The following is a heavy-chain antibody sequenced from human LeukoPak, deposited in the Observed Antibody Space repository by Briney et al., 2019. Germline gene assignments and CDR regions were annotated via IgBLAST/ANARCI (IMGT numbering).Heavy chain of an antibody. CDR2: ISGSGRST. D-gene: IGHD6-19*01. Sequence: PGGSLRLSCAASGFTFSSYAMSWVRQAPGKGLEWVSAISGSGRSTYYADSVKGRFTIYRDNSKNTLYLEMNSLTVEDTAVYYCAKVPYSSGFNGDAFDIWDQGTMVTVSS. CDR3: AKVPYSSGFNGDAFDI. V-gene: IGHV3-23*01. CDR1: GFTFSSYA. J-gene: IGHJ3*02.